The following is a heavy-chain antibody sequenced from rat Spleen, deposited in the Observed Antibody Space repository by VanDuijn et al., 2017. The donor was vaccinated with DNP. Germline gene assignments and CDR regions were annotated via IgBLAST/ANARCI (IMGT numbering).Heavy chain of an antibody. CDR2: ISNTGDNT. CDR1: GLTINNNW. V-gene: IGHV5-31*01. Sequence: EVQLVESGGGLVQPGRSLKLSCVASGLTINNNWMTWIRQAPGKGLEWVASISNTGDNTYYSDSVKGRFSLSRDNAKSTLYLQMDSLRSEDTATYYCAGRPPPTRGPFDYWGQGVMVTVSS. D-gene: IGHD1-4*01. J-gene: IGHJ2*01. CDR3: AGRPPPTRGPFDY.